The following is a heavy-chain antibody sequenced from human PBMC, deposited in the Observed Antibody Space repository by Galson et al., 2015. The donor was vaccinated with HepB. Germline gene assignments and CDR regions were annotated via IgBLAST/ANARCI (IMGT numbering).Heavy chain of an antibody. V-gene: IGHV3-74*01. CDR3: ASLVAYYYFGMDV. CDR2: INRDGSST. J-gene: IGHJ6*04. CDR1: GFTFSKYW. D-gene: IGHD2-15*01. Sequence: SLRLSCAASGFTFSKYWMYWVRQAPGKGLVWVSRINRDGSSTTQADSVKGRFTVSRDNAKNTLYLQMNSLRVEDTAVYYCASLVAYYYFGMDVWGEGTTVTVSS.